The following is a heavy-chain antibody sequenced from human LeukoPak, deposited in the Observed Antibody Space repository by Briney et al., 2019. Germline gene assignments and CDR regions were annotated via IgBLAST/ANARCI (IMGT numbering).Heavy chain of an antibody. J-gene: IGHJ4*02. Sequence: PSETLSLTCTVSGGSISSYYWSWIRQPPGKGLEWIGYIYYSGSTNYNPSLKSRFTISVDTSKNQFTLKLSSVTAADTAVYYCASSAGGDGSNFDYWGQGTLVTVSS. CDR2: IYYSGST. D-gene: IGHD5-24*01. CDR3: ASSAGGDGSNFDY. V-gene: IGHV4-59*01. CDR1: GGSISSYY.